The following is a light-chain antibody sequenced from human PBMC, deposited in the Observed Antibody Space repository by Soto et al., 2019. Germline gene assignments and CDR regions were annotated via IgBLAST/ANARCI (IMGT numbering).Light chain of an antibody. CDR2: DAS. CDR1: ESIGNY. V-gene: IGKV3-11*01. Sequence: EVVLTQSPATLSLSPGERATLSCRASESIGNYLAWYQQKLGQAPKLLIYDASHRAIGIPGRFSGDGSGTDFTPTISSLEPEDFAVYYWQWRSDWPPRLTFGGGTKVEIK. J-gene: IGKJ4*01. CDR3: QWRSDWPPRLT.